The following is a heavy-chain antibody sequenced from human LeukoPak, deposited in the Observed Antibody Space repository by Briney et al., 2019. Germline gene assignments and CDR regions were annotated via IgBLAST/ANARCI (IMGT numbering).Heavy chain of an antibody. J-gene: IGHJ6*03. Sequence: PGGSLRLSCAASGFTFSSYSMNWVRQAPGKGLEWVSSISSSSSYIYYADSVKGRFTISRDNAKNSLHLQMNSLRAEDTAVYYWARKAGYYYYMDVWGKGTTVTVSS. D-gene: IGHD1-14*01. CDR3: ARKAGYYYYMDV. CDR2: ISSSSSYI. V-gene: IGHV3-21*01. CDR1: GFTFSSYS.